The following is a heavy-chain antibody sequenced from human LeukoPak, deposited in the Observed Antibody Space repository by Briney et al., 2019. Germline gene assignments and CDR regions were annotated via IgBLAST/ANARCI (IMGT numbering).Heavy chain of an antibody. Sequence: GGSLRLSCAASGLTFSSYSMNWVRQAPGKGLEWVSYISSSSSTIYYADSVKGRFTISRDNAKNSLYLQMNSLRAEDTAVYYCARDPLLRFSPLMDVWGKGTTVTVSS. V-gene: IGHV3-48*01. CDR3: ARDPLLRFSPLMDV. J-gene: IGHJ6*04. D-gene: IGHD3-3*01. CDR2: ISSSSSTI. CDR1: GLTFSSYS.